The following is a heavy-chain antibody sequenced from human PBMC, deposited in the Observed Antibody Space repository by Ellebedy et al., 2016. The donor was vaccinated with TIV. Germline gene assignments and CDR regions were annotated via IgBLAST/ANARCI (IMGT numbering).Heavy chain of an antibody. CDR2: ISAGSDTT. D-gene: IGHD1-14*01. CDR1: GFNFNTFF. CDR3: ANIWYGRSVDAFDI. V-gene: IGHV3-23*01. Sequence: GESLKISXTASGFNFNTFFMSWVRQAPGKGLEWVSTISAGSDTTRLADSVKGRFTISRDSSKNSVYLRMNNLRVEDTAVYYCANIWYGRSVDAFDIWGQGTMVTVSS. J-gene: IGHJ3*02.